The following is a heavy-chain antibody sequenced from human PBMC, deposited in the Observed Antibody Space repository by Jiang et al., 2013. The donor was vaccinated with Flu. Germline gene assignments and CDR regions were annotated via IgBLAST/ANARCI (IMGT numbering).Heavy chain of an antibody. Sequence: GPGLVKPSETLSLSCTVSGGSVSSSNSYWSWIRQPPGKGLEWIGSIYYSGSTYYNPSLKSRVTISVDTSKNQFSLKLSSVTAADTAVYYCARQGDRDGYNSHDLYFQHWGQGTLVTVSS. J-gene: IGHJ1*01. CDR1: GGSVSSSNSY. D-gene: IGHD5-24*01. CDR2: IYYSGST. CDR3: ARQGDRDGYNSHDLYFQH. V-gene: IGHV4-39*07.